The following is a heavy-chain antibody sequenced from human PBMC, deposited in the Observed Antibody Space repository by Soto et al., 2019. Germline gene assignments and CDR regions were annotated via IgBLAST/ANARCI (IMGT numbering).Heavy chain of an antibody. Sequence: PGGSLRLSCVASGFSFSNYNMNWVRQAPGKGLEWVSYITDSSDTVHYADSVRGRFTISRDNAESSLYLQMNSLRDEDTAVYFCAILSNWGQGTLVTVSS. D-gene: IGHD6-6*01. CDR3: AILSN. CDR1: GFSFSNYN. J-gene: IGHJ4*02. CDR2: ITDSSDTV. V-gene: IGHV3-48*02.